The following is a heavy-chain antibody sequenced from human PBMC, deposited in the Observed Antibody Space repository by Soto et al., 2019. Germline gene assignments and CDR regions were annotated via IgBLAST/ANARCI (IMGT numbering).Heavy chain of an antibody. V-gene: IGHV4-39*01. Sequence: SETLSLTCTVSGGSISSSSYYWGWIRQPPGKGLEWIGNIYYSGSTYYNPSLQSRVTISVDTSKNQFSLRLSSVTAADTAVYYCARLLTVVAATRVHSDYWGQGTLVTVSS. CDR1: GGSISSSSYY. D-gene: IGHD2-15*01. J-gene: IGHJ4*02. CDR2: IYYSGST. CDR3: ARLLTVVAATRVHSDY.